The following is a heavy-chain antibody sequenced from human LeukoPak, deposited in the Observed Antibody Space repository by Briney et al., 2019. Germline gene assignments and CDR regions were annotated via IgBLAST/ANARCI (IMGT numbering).Heavy chain of an antibody. CDR2: INHSGST. CDR1: GGSISSSNW. CDR3: ARSGYIFDY. Sequence: SGTLSLTCAVSGGSISSSNWWSWVRQPPGKGLEWIGVINHSGSTNYNPSLKSRVTISVDTSKNQFSLKLSSVTAADTAVYYCARSGYIFDYWGQGTLVTVSS. D-gene: IGHD6-13*01. J-gene: IGHJ4*02. V-gene: IGHV4-4*02.